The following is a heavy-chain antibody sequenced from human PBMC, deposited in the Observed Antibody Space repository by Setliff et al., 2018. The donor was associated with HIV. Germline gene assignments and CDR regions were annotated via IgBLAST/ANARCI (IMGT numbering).Heavy chain of an antibody. CDR3: ARGLVVVTDSDYDTNYYYYYYMDV. J-gene: IGHJ6*03. Sequence: SETLSLTCSVSGISINGYYWSWIRQSPRTRLEWIGYVSSIGNTNYNPSLKSRVTISVDTSKNQFSLKLSSVTAADTAVYYCARGLVVVTDSDYDTNYYYYYYMDVWGKGTTVTVSS. CDR1: GISINGYY. V-gene: IGHV4-4*08. D-gene: IGHD5-12*01. CDR2: VSSIGNT.